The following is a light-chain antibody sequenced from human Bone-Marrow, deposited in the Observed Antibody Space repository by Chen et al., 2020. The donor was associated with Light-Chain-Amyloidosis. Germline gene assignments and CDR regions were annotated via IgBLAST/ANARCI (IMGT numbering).Light chain of an antibody. CDR1: SSDVGTYNL. CDR3: SSYTRSSTWL. Sequence: QSALTQPASVSGSPGQSITISCSGTSSDVGTYNLVSWFQQHPGKAPKLMIYDGSKRPSGVSNRFSGSKSGNTASLTISGLQAEDEADYYCSSYTRSSTWLFGGGTRLTVL. V-gene: IGLV2-14*02. J-gene: IGLJ3*02. CDR2: DGS.